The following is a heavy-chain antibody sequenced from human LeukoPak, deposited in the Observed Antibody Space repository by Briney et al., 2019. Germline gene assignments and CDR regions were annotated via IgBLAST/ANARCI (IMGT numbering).Heavy chain of an antibody. CDR3: ARDGSCSSTSCYGLDY. CDR1: GYTFTSYY. V-gene: IGHV1-46*01. J-gene: IGHJ4*02. CDR2: INPSGGSI. D-gene: IGHD2-2*03. Sequence: ASVKLSFKASGYTFTSYYMHWVRQAPGQGLEWMGIINPSGGSISYTQKFQGRVTINRDTSTSTVYMELSSLRSEDTAVYYCARDGSCSSTSCYGLDYWGQGTLVTVSS.